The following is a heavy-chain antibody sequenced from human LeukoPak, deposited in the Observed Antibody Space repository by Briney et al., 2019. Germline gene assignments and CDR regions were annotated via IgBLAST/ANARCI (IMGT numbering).Heavy chain of an antibody. CDR1: GFTFSSYS. CDR3: ARDWGNPLWYDSNRRYDAFDI. J-gene: IGHJ3*02. CDR2: ISSSSSYI. V-gene: IGHV3-21*01. D-gene: IGHD3-22*01. Sequence: KPGGSLRLSCAASGFTFSSYSMNWVRQAPGKGLEWVSSISSSSSYIYYADSVKGRFTISRDNAKNSLYLQMNSLRAEDTAVYYCARDWGNPLWYDSNRRYDAFDIWGQGTMVTVSS.